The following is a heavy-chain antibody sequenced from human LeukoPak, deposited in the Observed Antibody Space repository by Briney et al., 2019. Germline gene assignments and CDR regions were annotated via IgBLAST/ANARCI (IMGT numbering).Heavy chain of an antibody. J-gene: IGHJ4*02. CDR1: GFTVSSNY. D-gene: IGHD1-1*01. CDR3: ARGGVNYWNPRY. CDR2: LYTDDTT. V-gene: IGHV3-53*01. Sequence: GGSLRLSCVASGFTVSSNYMSWVRQAPGKGREWVSHLYTDDTTYYADSVEGRFTTSRDDSKNTIYLQKNSLRAEDTAVYYCARGGVNYWNPRYWGQGTLVTVSS.